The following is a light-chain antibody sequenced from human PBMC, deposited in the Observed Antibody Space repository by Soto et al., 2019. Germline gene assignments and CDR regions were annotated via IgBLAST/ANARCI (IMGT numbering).Light chain of an antibody. CDR2: EVT. CDR3: SSYGGTNSLKV. V-gene: IGLV2-18*02. Sequence: QSALTQPPSVSGSLEQSVTISCTGTGSDVANYKRVSWYQQAPGTAPKLIIYEVTSRPSGVPARFSGSKSGNTASLTISGLQAEDEAVYYCSSYGGTNSLKVFGGGTKLTVL. CDR1: GSDVANYKR. J-gene: IGLJ2*01.